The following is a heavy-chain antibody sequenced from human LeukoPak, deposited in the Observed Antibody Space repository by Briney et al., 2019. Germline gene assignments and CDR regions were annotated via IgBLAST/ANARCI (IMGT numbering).Heavy chain of an antibody. Sequence: GGSLRLSFAASGFIFSSYSMNWVRQAPGKGLEWVSYITPTGTTIYYADSVKGRFTISRDNAKNSLYLQMNSLRAEDTAVYYCARGDGGIVATGELNYWGQGTLVTVSS. D-gene: IGHD5-12*01. J-gene: IGHJ4*02. V-gene: IGHV3-48*04. CDR3: ARGDGGIVATGELNY. CDR2: ITPTGTTI. CDR1: GFIFSSYS.